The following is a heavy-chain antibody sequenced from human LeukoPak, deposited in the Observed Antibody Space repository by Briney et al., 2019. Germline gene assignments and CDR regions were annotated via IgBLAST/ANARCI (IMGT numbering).Heavy chain of an antibody. Sequence: SQTLSLTCTVSGGSISSGSYYWSWIRQPAGKGLEWIGRIYTSGSTNCNPSLKSRVTISVDTSKNQFSLKLSSVTAADTAVYYCASEKLWFGEPVWGQGTLVTVSS. CDR2: IYTSGST. J-gene: IGHJ4*02. CDR3: ASEKLWFGEPV. V-gene: IGHV4-61*02. CDR1: GGSISSGSYY. D-gene: IGHD3-10*01.